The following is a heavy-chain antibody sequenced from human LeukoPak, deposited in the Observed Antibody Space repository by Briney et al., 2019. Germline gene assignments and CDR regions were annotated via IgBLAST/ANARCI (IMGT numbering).Heavy chain of an antibody. CDR2: IIPLLGVA. D-gene: IGHD3-10*01. J-gene: IGHJ5*02. V-gene: IGHV1-69*04. Sequence: ASVKVSCKASGGTFNMYAINWVRQAPGQGLEWVGRIIPLLGVANYAQRLQGRVTITTDESTSTAYMELSSLRSEDTAVYYCAITMVTGGWFDPWGQGTLVTVSS. CDR1: GGTFNMYA. CDR3: AITMVTGGWFDP.